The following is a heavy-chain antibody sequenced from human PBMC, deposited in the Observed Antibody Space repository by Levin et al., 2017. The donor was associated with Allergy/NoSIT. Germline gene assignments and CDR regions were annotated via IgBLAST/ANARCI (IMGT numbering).Heavy chain of an antibody. CDR3: ARILPDYYGSGGVMDV. CDR2: IYYSGST. Sequence: SQTLSLTCTVSGGSVSSGSYYWSWIRQPPGKGLEWIGYIYYSGSTNYNPSLKSRVTISVDTSKNQFSLKLSSVTAADTAVYYCARILPDYYGSGGVMDVWGQGTTVTVSS. J-gene: IGHJ6*02. V-gene: IGHV4-61*01. CDR1: GGSVSSGSYY. D-gene: IGHD3-10*01.